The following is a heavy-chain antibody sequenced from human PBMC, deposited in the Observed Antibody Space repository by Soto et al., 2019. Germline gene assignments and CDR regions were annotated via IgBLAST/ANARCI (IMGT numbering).Heavy chain of an antibody. J-gene: IGHJ6*02. CDR3: ARDRPRRIAAVPIYYYYGMDV. Sequence: ASVKVSCKASGGTFSSYAISWVRQAPGQGLEWMGGIIPIFGTANYAQKFQGRVTITADESTSTAYMELSSLRSEDTAVYYCARDRPRRIAAVPIYYYYGMDVWGQGTTVTVSS. CDR1: GGTFSSYA. V-gene: IGHV1-69*13. CDR2: IIPIFGTA. D-gene: IGHD6-25*01.